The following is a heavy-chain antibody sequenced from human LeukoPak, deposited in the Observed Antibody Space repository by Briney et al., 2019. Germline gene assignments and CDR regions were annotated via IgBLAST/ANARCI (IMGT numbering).Heavy chain of an antibody. J-gene: IGHJ4*02. CDR1: GGTFSSYA. D-gene: IGHD3-22*01. V-gene: IGHV1-69*13. Sequence: GASVKVSCKASGGTFSSYAISWVRQAPGQGLEWMGGIIPIFGTANYAQKFQGRVTITADESTSTAYMELSSLRSEDTAVYYCASPRSDYYDSSGYLDYWGQGTLVTVSS. CDR2: IIPIFGTA. CDR3: ASPRSDYYDSSGYLDY.